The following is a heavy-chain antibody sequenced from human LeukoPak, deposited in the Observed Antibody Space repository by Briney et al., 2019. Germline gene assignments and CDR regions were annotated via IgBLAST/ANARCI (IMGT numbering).Heavy chain of an antibody. CDR3: AKEELRRITMWGYMDV. Sequence: GGSLRLSCAASGFTFSSYGMHWVRQAPGKGLEWVAFIRYDGSKKYYTDSVKGRFTISRDKSKNTLYLQMNSLSAEDTAFYYCAKEELRRITMWGYMDVWGKGTTVTISS. CDR2: IRYDGSKK. D-gene: IGHD3-10*02. V-gene: IGHV3-30*02. CDR1: GFTFSSYG. J-gene: IGHJ6*03.